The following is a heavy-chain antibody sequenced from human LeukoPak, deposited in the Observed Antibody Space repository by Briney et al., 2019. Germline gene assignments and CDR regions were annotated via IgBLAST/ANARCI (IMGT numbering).Heavy chain of an antibody. CDR2: ISSSENTI. CDR1: GLPFSDYS. CDR3: ARVHRGYSFGRLAY. J-gene: IGHJ4*02. D-gene: IGHD5-18*01. Sequence: PGGSLRLSCSASGLPFSDYSMSWVRQAPGKGLEWVSHISSSENTIHYADSVKGRVTISRDNAKNSLYLEMNSLRDEDTAVYCCARVHRGYSFGRLAYWGQGTLVTVSS. V-gene: IGHV3-48*02.